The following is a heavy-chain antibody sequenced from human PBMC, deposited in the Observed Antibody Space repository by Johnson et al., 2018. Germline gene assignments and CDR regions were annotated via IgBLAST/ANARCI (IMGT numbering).Heavy chain of an antibody. CDR2: ISQSGATT. J-gene: IGHJ6*03. CDR3: AKTSYYMDV. V-gene: IGHV3-23*04. CDR1: GFSFSHYD. Sequence: EVQLVESGGGLVQPGGSLRLPCAASGFSFSHYDMSWVRQAPGKGLAWVSSISQSGATTYYADSVKGRFTISRDNSKNTLFLQMNSLRAEDTAVYYCAKTSYYMDVWGKGTTVTVSS.